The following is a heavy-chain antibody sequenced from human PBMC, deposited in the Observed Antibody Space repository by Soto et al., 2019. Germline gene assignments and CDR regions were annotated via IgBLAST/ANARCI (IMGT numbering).Heavy chain of an antibody. CDR3: ASRPYYGSGEFDY. V-gene: IGHV3-21*01. CDR2: ISSSSSYI. Sequence: EVQLVESGGGLVKPGGSLRLSCAASGFTFSSYSMYWVRQAPGKGLEWVSSISSSSSYIYYADSVKGRFTISRDNAKNSLYLQMNSLRAEDTAVYYCASRPYYGSGEFDYWGQGTLVTVSS. D-gene: IGHD3-10*01. J-gene: IGHJ4*02. CDR1: GFTFSSYS.